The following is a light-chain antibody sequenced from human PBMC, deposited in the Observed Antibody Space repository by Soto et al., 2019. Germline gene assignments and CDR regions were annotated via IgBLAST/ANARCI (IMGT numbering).Light chain of an antibody. Sequence: QSALTQPASVSGSPGQSITISCTGTSSDVGGYNFVSWYQQHLGKAPRFIIYEVSSRPSGVSYRFSGSKSGNTASLTISGLQAEDEADYYCSSYTLRNTLVLFGGGTKLTVL. J-gene: IGLJ3*02. CDR3: SSYTLRNTLVL. CDR1: SSDVGGYNF. V-gene: IGLV2-14*01. CDR2: EVS.